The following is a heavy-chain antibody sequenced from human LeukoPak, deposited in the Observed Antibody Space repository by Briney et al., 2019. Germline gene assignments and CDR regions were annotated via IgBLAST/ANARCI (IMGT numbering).Heavy chain of an antibody. V-gene: IGHV3-7*04. D-gene: IGHD3-10*01. CDR1: GFTFSSYC. CDR3: AGGDYYGSGSARRHWFDP. CDR2: IEQHGNEK. J-gene: IGHJ5*02. Sequence: GGSLRLSCSASGFTFSSYCTNWVRQAPGKGLEWVANIEQHGNEKYYMDSVKGRFTISRDNAKNSLYLEMNSLRVEDTAVYYCAGGDYYGSGSARRHWFDPWGQGTLVTVSS.